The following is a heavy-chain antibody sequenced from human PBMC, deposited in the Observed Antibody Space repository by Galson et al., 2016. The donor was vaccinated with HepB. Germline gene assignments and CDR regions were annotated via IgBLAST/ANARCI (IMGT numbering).Heavy chain of an antibody. V-gene: IGHV4/OR15-8*01. D-gene: IGHD5-18*01. J-gene: IGHJ3*01. CDR1: GGSISSSNW. Sequence: SETLSLTCGVSGGSISSSNWWSWVRQPPGKGLEWVGEIYHSGSPNYNPSLKSRVTISVDKSKNQFSLRLSSVTAADTAVYYCARGGDGYSLPYGLDVWGQGTLVTVSS. CDR3: ARGGDGYSLPYGLDV. CDR2: IYHSGSP.